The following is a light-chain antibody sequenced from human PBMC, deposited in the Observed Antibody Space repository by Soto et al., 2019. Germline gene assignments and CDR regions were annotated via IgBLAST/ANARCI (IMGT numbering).Light chain of an antibody. CDR2: EVS. CDR1: SSDVGSYRF. CDR3: SSYTSSSTRV. V-gene: IGLV2-8*01. J-gene: IGLJ1*01. Sequence: QSVLTQPPSASGSPGQSVTISCTGTSSDVGSYRFVSWYQQHPGKAPKLLIYEVSKRPSGVPDRFSASTSGNTASLTISGLQAEDEADYYCSSYTSSSTRVFGTGTKLTVL.